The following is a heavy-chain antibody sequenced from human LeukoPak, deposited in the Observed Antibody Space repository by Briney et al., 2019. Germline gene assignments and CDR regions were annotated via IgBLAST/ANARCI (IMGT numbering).Heavy chain of an antibody. CDR2: IWYDGSNK. Sequence: SGGSLTLSCAASGFTFSSYGMHWVRQAPGKGLEWVAVIWYDGSNKYYADSVKGRFTISRDNSKNTLYLQMNSLRAEDTAVYYCAKDQRYYDSSGPFGHGGQGTLVTVSS. J-gene: IGHJ4*02. V-gene: IGHV3-33*06. CDR1: GFTFSSYG. D-gene: IGHD3-22*01. CDR3: AKDQRYYDSSGPFGH.